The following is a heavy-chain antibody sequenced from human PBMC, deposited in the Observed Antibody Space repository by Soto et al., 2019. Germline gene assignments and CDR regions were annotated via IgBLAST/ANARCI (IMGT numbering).Heavy chain of an antibody. CDR1: GYTFTSYG. CDR3: ARGRYGAY. J-gene: IGHJ4*02. CDR2: ISAHNGNT. V-gene: IGHV1-18*01. D-gene: IGHD3-10*01. Sequence: QVHLVQSGAEVKKPGASVKVSCKGSGYTFTSYGITWVRQAPGQGLEWMGWISAHNGNTDYAQKLQGRVTVTRDTSTSTASMAPRSLRSAATAVYYCARGRYGAYWGQGALVTVSS.